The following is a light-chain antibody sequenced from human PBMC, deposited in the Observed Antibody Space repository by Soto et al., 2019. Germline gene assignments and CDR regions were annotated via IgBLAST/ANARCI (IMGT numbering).Light chain of an antibody. J-gene: IGKJ4*01. V-gene: IGKV3-11*01. CDR2: DAS. CDR1: QSVSSY. Sequence: EIVLTQSPATLSLSPGERATLSCRASQSVSSYLAWYQQKPGQAPSLLIYDASNRATGIPARFSGSGSGTDFTLTISSLEPEDFAVYYCQQRSNWPPRLTFGGGTQVEIK. CDR3: QQRSNWPPRLT.